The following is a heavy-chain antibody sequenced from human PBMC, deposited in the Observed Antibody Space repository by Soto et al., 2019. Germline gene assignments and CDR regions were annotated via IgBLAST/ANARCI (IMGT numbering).Heavy chain of an antibody. D-gene: IGHD3-10*01. CDR1: GYTFTSYY. V-gene: IGHV1-46*01. Sequence: ASVKVSCKASGYTFTSYYMHWVRQAPGQGLEWMGIINPSGGNTNYAQKLQGRVTMTTDTSTSTAYMELRSLRSDDTAVYYCGRTLWFGESHQDVWGKGTTVTVS. CDR3: GRTLWFGESHQDV. J-gene: IGHJ6*03. CDR2: INPSGGNT.